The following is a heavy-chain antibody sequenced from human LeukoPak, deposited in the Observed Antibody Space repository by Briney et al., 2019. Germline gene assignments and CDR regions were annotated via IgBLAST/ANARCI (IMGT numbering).Heavy chain of an antibody. CDR3: ARGGYSYGYSSYYYYYMDV. J-gene: IGHJ6*03. D-gene: IGHD5-18*01. V-gene: IGHV3-48*01. CDR1: GFTFSSYS. Sequence: GGSLRLSCAASGFTFSSYSMNWVRQAPGKGLEWVSYISSSSSTIYYADSVKGRFTISRDNGKNSLYLQMNSLRAEDTAVYYCARGGYSYGYSSYYYYYMDVWGKGTTVTVSS. CDR2: ISSSSSTI.